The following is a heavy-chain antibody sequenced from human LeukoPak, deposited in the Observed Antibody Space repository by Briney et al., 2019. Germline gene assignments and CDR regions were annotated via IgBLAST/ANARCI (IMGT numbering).Heavy chain of an antibody. CDR3: ARLHCGGDCYSLNWFDP. CDR2: IYHSGST. CDR1: GGSISSGGYS. Sequence: PSETLSLTCAVSGGSISSGGYSRSWIRQPPGKGLEWIGYIYHSGSTYYDPSLKSRVTISVDRSKNQFSLKLSSVTAADTAVYYCARLHCGGDCYSLNWFDPWGQGTLVTVSS. J-gene: IGHJ5*02. D-gene: IGHD2-21*02. V-gene: IGHV4-30-2*01.